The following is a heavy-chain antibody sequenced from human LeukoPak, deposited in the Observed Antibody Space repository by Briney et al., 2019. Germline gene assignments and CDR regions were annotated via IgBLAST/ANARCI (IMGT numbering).Heavy chain of an antibody. V-gene: IGHV3-53*01. CDR1: GFTVSSNY. Sequence: PGGSLRLSCAASGFTVSSNYMSWVRQAPGKGLEWVSVIYSGGSTYYADSVKGRFTISRDNAKNSLYLQMNSLRAEDTAVYYCARVRLGELSSDYWGQGTLVTVSS. J-gene: IGHJ4*02. CDR3: ARVRLGELSSDY. CDR2: IYSGGST. D-gene: IGHD3-16*02.